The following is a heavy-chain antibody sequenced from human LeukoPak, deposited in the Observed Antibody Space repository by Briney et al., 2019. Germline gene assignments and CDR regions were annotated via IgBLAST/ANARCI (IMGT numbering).Heavy chain of an antibody. V-gene: IGHV3-30*02. Sequence: GGSLRLSCVASGFTFRNYGMHWVRQAPGKGLEWVAFILFDGSNKYYADSVKGRFTISRDNSKNTLYLQMNSLRAEDTALYYCAKSYIYGFDYCGQGTLVTVSS. J-gene: IGHJ4*02. CDR2: ILFDGSNK. CDR1: GFTFRNYG. CDR3: AKSYIYGFDY. D-gene: IGHD3-9*01.